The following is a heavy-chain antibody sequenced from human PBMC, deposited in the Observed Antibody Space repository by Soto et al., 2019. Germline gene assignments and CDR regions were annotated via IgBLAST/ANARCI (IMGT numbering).Heavy chain of an antibody. CDR3: ASGPALGSSTFPYYGMDV. J-gene: IGHJ6*02. Sequence: QVQLVQSGAEVKKPGSSVKVSCKASGGTFSSYAISWVRQAPGQGLEWMGGIIPIFGTANYAQKFQGRVKITADESTSTAYMELSSLRSEDTAVYYCASGPALGSSTFPYYGMDVWGQGTTVTVSS. CDR1: GGTFSSYA. CDR2: IIPIFGTA. V-gene: IGHV1-69*01. D-gene: IGHD2-2*01.